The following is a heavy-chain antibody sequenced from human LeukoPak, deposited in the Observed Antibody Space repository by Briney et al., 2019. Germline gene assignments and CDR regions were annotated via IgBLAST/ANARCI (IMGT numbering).Heavy chain of an antibody. CDR3: AADRYDSSGYYHFDY. D-gene: IGHD3-22*01. CDR2: IVVGSGNT. Sequence: SVKVSCKASGFTFTSSAMQWVRQARGQRLEWIGWIVVGSGNTNYAQKFQERVTITRDMSTSTAYMELSSLRSEDAAAYYCAADRYDSSGYYHFDYWGQGTLVTVSS. V-gene: IGHV1-58*02. J-gene: IGHJ4*02. CDR1: GFTFTSSA.